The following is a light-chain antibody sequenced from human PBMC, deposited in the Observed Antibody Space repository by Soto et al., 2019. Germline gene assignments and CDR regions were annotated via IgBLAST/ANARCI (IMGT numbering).Light chain of an antibody. Sequence: EKVMTQSPASLSVSPRERATLSCRASQSVSSDLAWYHQKPGQAPRLLIYGASNRATGIPDRFSGSGSGTDFTLTISRLEPEDFAVYYCQQYGSSGTFGQGTKVDFK. CDR2: GAS. V-gene: IGKV3-20*01. CDR3: QQYGSSGT. CDR1: QSVSSD. J-gene: IGKJ1*01.